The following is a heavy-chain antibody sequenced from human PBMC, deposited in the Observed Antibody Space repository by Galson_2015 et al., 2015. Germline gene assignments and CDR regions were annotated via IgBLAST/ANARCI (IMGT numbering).Heavy chain of an antibody. CDR3: ARASGDNPSGGGYFDY. Sequence: SLRLSCAASGFTFSSYAMHWVRQAPGKGLEWVAVISYDGSNKYYADSVKGRFTISRDNSKNTLYLQMNSLRAEDTAVYYCARASGDNPSGGGYFDYWGQGTLVTVSS. CDR1: GFTFSSYA. V-gene: IGHV3-30-3*01. D-gene: IGHD2-15*01. CDR2: ISYDGSNK. J-gene: IGHJ4*02.